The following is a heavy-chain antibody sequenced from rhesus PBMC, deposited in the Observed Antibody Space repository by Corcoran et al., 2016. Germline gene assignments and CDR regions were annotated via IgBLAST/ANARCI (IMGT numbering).Heavy chain of an antibody. CDR1: GYTFTSYS. CDR3: TTGYSYSLDY. V-gene: IGHV1-180*01. CDR2: IDAYNSNK. Sequence: QVQLVQSGAEIKQPGASVKLYCKASGYTFTSYSMHWVRQAPGQGLEWIGRIDAYNSNKDYAQNVQGRDTRTTDTSTITGYMELSSMRSEDTAVYYCTTGYSYSLDYWGQGVLVTVSS. D-gene: IGHD5-12*01. J-gene: IGHJ4*01.